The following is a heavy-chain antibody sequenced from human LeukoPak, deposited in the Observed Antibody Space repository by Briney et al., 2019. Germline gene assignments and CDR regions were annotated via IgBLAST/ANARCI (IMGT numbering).Heavy chain of an antibody. Sequence: GSLRLSCAASGFTFSSYSMNWVRQAPEKGLEWVSSISSSSSYIYYADSVKGRFTISRDNAKNSLYLQMNSLRAEDTAVYYCARVNVVRYYYGMDVWGQGTTVTVSS. CDR2: ISSSSSYI. V-gene: IGHV3-21*01. J-gene: IGHJ6*02. CDR1: GFTFSSYS. CDR3: ARVNVVRYYYGMDV. D-gene: IGHD2-21*01.